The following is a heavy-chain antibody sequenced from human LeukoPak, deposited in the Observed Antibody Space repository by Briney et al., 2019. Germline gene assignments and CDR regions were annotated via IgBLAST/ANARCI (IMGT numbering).Heavy chain of an antibody. CDR1: GFTFSSYA. V-gene: IGHV3-23*01. CDR2: ISGSGGST. J-gene: IGHJ4*02. D-gene: IGHD6-6*01. CDR3: AKASEYSSSSVYFDY. Sequence: GGSPRLSCAASGFTFSSYAMSWVRQAPGKGLEWVSAISGSGGSTYYADSVKGRFTISRDNSKNTLYLQMNSLRAEDTAVYYCAKASEYSSSSVYFDYWGQGTLVTVSS.